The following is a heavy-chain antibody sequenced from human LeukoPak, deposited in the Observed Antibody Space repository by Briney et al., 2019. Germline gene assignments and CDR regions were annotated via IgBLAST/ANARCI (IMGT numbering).Heavy chain of an antibody. V-gene: IGHV1-2*04. D-gene: IGHD3-9*01. CDR3: ARGLRDILTGSPFYYFDY. CDR2: INPNSGGT. CDR1: GYTFTGYY. J-gene: IGHJ4*02. Sequence: GASVKVSCKASGYTFTGYYMHWVRQAPGQGLEWMGWINPNSGGTNYAQKFQGWVTMTRDTSISTAYMELSRLRSGDTAVYYCARGLRDILTGSPFYYFDYWGQGTLVTVSS.